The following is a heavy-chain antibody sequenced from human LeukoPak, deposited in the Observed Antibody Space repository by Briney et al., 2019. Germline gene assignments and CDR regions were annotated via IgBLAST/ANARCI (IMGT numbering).Heavy chain of an antibody. CDR1: GYTFTGYY. J-gene: IGHJ4*02. D-gene: IGHD2-2*01. CDR3: ARGDCSSTSCLRFDY. CDR2: INPNSGGT. V-gene: IGHV1-2*02. Sequence: ASVKVSRKASGYTFTGYYMHWVRQAPGQGLEWMGWINPNSGGTNYAQKFQGRVTMTRDTSISTAYMELSRLRSDDTAVYYCARGDCSSTSCLRFDYWGQGTLVTVSS.